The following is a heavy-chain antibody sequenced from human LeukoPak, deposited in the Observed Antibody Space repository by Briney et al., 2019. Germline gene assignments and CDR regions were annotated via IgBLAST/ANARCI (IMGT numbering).Heavy chain of an antibody. CDR1: GFTFSNYN. Sequence: GGSLRLSCAASGFTFSNYNMNWVRQAPGKGLEWVSYISSSSTTIYYADSLKGRFTISRDNAKNSLYLQMSGLRAEDTAVYYCARASYNWNAGTTYYFDYWGQGTLVTVSS. CDR2: ISSSSTTI. V-gene: IGHV3-48*04. CDR3: ARASYNWNAGTTYYFDY. D-gene: IGHD1-20*01. J-gene: IGHJ4*02.